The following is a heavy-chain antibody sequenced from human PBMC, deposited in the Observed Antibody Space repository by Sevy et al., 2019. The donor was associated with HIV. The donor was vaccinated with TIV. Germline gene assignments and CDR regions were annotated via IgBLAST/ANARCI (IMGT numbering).Heavy chain of an antibody. CDR3: AESVDIVPMETNFEH. D-gene: IGHD5-12*01. J-gene: IGHJ4*02. V-gene: IGHV3-30*03. CDR2: ISYDTTKK. Sequence: GGSLRLSCTTSGFSFSDYGMHWVRQAPGKGLEWVSGISYDTTKKDYADSVKGRFIISRDNSKNTLYLEMNSLRGEDTAVYYCAESVDIVPMETNFEHWGQGTLVTVSS. CDR1: GFSFSDYG.